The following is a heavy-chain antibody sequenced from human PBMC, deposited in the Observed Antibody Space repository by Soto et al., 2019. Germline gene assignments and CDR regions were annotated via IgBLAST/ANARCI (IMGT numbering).Heavy chain of an antibody. D-gene: IGHD2-2*02. Sequence: ASVKVSCKASGYTFTGYYMHLVRQAPGQGLEWVGWINPNSGGTNYAQKFQGRLTMTGDTSITTAYMELSRLRSDDTAVYYCARGPGGCSSTSCYTLYYFDYWGQGTLVTVSS. CDR1: GYTFTGYY. CDR2: INPNSGGT. CDR3: ARGPGGCSSTSCYTLYYFDY. J-gene: IGHJ4*02. V-gene: IGHV1-2*02.